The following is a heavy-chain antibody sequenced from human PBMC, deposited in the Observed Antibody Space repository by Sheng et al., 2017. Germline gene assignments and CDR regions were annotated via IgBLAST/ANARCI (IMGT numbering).Heavy chain of an antibody. CDR1: GGTFSSYA. J-gene: IGHJ5*02. Sequence: QVQLVQSGAEVKKPGSSVKVSCKASGGTFSSYAISWVRQAPGQGLEWMGGIIPILGIANYAQKFQGRVTITADKSTSTAYMELSSLRSEDTAVYYCARDAGCSSTSCQPNWFDPWGPGNPWSPSPQ. D-gene: IGHD2-2*01. CDR2: IIPILGIA. V-gene: IGHV1-69*04. CDR3: ARDAGCSSTSCQPNWFDP.